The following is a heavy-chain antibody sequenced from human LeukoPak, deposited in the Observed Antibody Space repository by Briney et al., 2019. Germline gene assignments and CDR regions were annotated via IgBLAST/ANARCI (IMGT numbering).Heavy chain of an antibody. D-gene: IGHD1-26*01. CDR2: ISPKSGGT. J-gene: IGHJ4*02. CDR3: AARDPASGIFY. Sequence: ASVKLSFSASAYTFTVSYTWMRRHAPGQGLEWMGWISPKSGGTNYAQKYQGRVTMTRDTNNNTAYMELSSLRSDDTAVFYCAARDPASGIFYWGQGTLVTVSS. V-gene: IGHV1-2*02. CDR1: AYTFTVSY.